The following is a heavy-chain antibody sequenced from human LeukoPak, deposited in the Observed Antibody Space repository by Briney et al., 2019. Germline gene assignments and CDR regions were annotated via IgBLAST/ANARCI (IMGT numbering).Heavy chain of an antibody. V-gene: IGHV1-2*02. CDR1: RYTFTGYY. CDR3: ARGNPSYYDGSGRRANDGIDI. D-gene: IGHD3-22*01. Sequence: ASVKVSCMASRYTFTGYYMHRVRQAPGQGREGMGWIYPNIGVTNFVQKFQGTVTMTRDTFFSTAYMELSRLTSDDTAVYYCARGNPSYYDGSGRRANDGIDIWGQGTMVTVSS. CDR2: IYPNIGVT. J-gene: IGHJ3*02.